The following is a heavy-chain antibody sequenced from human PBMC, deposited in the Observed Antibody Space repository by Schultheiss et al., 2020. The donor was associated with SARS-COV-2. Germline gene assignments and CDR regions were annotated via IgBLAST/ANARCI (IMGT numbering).Heavy chain of an antibody. Sequence: GESLKISCAASGLTVSNNYMSWVRQAPGKGLEWVSVLYAGGDTYYADSVKGRFTISRDNSKNTVYLQMNSLRAEDTAVYYCASNGYDFWSGYYDYWGQGTLVTVSS. D-gene: IGHD3-3*01. CDR1: GLTVSNNY. CDR3: ASNGYDFWSGYYDY. CDR2: LYAGGDT. V-gene: IGHV3-66*02. J-gene: IGHJ4*02.